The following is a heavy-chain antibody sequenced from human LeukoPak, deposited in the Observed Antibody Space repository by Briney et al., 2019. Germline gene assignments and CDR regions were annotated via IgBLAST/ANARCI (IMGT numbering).Heavy chain of an antibody. CDR3: ASYSGYDPFEATNYYMDV. CDR2: IYYSGST. Sequence: SETLSLTCTVSGGSISSGSYYWSWIRQPPGKGLEWIGYIYYSGSTNYNPSLKSRVTISVDTSKNQFSLKLSSVTAADTAVYYCASYSGYDPFEATNYYMDVWGKGTTVTISS. J-gene: IGHJ6*03. V-gene: IGHV4-61*01. D-gene: IGHD5-12*01. CDR1: GGSISSGSYY.